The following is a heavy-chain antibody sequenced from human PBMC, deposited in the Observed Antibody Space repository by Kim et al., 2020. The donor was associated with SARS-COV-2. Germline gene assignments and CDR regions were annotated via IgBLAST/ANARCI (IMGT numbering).Heavy chain of an antibody. J-gene: IGHJ4*02. D-gene: IGHD3-10*01. V-gene: IGHV4-59*01. CDR3: ARTADYYGSGSSRIFDY. Sequence: LKSRVTISVDTSKNQFSLKLSSVTAADTAVYYCARTADYYGSGSSRIFDYWGQGTLVTVSS.